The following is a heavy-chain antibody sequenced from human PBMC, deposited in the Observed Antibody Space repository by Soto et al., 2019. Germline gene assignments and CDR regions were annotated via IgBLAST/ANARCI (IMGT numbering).Heavy chain of an antibody. Sequence: ASVKVSCKASGYTFTSYGISWVRQAPGQGLEWMGIINPSGGSTSYAQKFQGRVTMTRDTSTSTVYMELSSLRSEDTAVYYCARRGYSGYYYYYMDVWGKGTTVTVSS. CDR1: GYTFTSYG. CDR2: INPSGGST. D-gene: IGHD1-26*01. V-gene: IGHV1-46*03. CDR3: ARRGYSGYYYYYMDV. J-gene: IGHJ6*03.